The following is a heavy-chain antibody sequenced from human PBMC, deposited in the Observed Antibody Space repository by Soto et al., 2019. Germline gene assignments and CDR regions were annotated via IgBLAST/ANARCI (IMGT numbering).Heavy chain of an antibody. CDR3: ATKLYDYGDYDAFDI. J-gene: IGHJ3*02. V-gene: IGHV5-51*01. D-gene: IGHD4-17*01. CDR1: GYSFTSYW. CDR2: IYPGDSDT. Sequence: GESLKISCKGSGYSFTSYWIGWVRQMPGKGLEWMGIIYPGDSDTRYSPSFQGQVTISADKSISTAYLQWSSLKASDTAMYYCATKLYDYGDYDAFDIWGQGTMVTVSS.